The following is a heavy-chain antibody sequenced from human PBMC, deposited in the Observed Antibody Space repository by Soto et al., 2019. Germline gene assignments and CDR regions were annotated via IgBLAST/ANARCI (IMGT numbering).Heavy chain of an antibody. CDR2: IIPIFGTA. V-gene: IGHV1-69*06. Sequence: ASVKVSCKASGGTFSSYAISWVRQAPGQGLEWMGGIIPIFGTANYAQKFQGRVTITADKSTSTAYMELSSLRSEDTAVYYCARGTYSNYDWFDPWGQGTLVTVSS. CDR1: GGTFSSYA. D-gene: IGHD4-4*01. CDR3: ARGTYSNYDWFDP. J-gene: IGHJ5*02.